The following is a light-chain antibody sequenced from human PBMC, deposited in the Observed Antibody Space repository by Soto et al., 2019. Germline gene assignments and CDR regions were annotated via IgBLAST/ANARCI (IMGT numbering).Light chain of an antibody. CDR2: KAS. CDR3: QEYNSYWT. CDR1: QSISSW. Sequence: DIQMTQSPSTLSASVGDRVTITCRASQSISSWLAWYQQKPGKAPKLLIYKASSLESGVPSRFSGSGSGTEFPLTISSPQPDDFATYYCQEYNSYWTLGQGTKVEIK. V-gene: IGKV1-5*03. J-gene: IGKJ1*01.